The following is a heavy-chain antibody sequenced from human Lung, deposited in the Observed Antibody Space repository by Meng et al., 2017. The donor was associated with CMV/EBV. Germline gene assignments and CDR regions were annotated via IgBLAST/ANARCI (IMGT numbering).Heavy chain of an antibody. CDR2: IYYSGST. Sequence: GSLRLXXTVSGGSISSSSYYWGWIRQPPGKGLEWIGSIYYSGSTYYNPSLKSRVTISVDTSKNQFSLKLSSVTAADTAVYYCARQSPSQYYYDSSGFHNLLDPWGQEXLVTVSS. CDR3: ARQSPSQYYYDSSGFHNLLDP. D-gene: IGHD3-22*01. J-gene: IGHJ5*02. V-gene: IGHV4-39*01. CDR1: GGSISSSSYY.